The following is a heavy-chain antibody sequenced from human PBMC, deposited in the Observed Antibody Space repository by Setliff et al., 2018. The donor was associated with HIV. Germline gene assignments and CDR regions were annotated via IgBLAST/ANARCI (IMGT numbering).Heavy chain of an antibody. J-gene: IGHJ4*02. V-gene: IGHV4-34*01. D-gene: IGHD6-25*01. CDR3: AREAARVVDF. CDR2: INHRGST. CDR1: GGSFSGYY. Sequence: PSETLSLTCAVYGGSFSGYYWSWIRQPPGKGLEWIGEINHRGSTNYNPFLKSRVTISVETSKNQFSLKLNSVTAADTAVYYCAREAARVVDFWGQGTLVTVSS.